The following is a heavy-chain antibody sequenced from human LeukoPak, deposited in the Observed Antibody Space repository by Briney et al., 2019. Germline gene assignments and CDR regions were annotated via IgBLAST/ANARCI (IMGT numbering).Heavy chain of an antibody. V-gene: IGHV1-2*02. D-gene: IGHD2-2*02. CDR1: GYTFAGYY. CDR3: ARGHCSSTSCYKGPLDY. Sequence: ASVKVSCKASGYTFAGYYMHWVRQAPGQGLEWMGWINPNSGGTNYAQKFQGRVTMTRDTSISTAYMGLSRLRSDDTAVYYCARGHCSSTSCYKGPLDYWGQGTLVTVSS. CDR2: INPNSGGT. J-gene: IGHJ4*02.